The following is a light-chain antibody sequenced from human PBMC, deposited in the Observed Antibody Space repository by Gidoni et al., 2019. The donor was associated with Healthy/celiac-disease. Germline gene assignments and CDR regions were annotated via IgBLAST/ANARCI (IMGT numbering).Light chain of an antibody. J-gene: IGLJ1*01. CDR2: QDS. V-gene: IGLV3-1*01. CDR3: QAWDSSTGGYV. Sequence: SYELTQPPSVSVSPGQTARITCSGDKLGEKYACWYQQKPGQSPVLVIYQDSKRPSGIPERFSGSNSGNTATLTISGTQAMDEADYYCQAWDSSTGGYVFGTGTKVTVL. CDR1: KLGEKY.